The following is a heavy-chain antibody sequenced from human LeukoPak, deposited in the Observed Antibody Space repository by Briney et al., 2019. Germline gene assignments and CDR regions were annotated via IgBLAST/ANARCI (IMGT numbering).Heavy chain of an antibody. Sequence: GGSLRLSCAASGFTFSSYWMSWVRQAPGKGLEWVANIKQDGSEKYYVDSVKGGFTISRDNAKNSPYMQMNSLRAEHTTVYYFAREDICCPGTTDLWGRGTLVTVSS. V-gene: IGHV3-7*01. CDR3: AREDICCPGTTDL. CDR1: GFTFSSYW. D-gene: IGHD1-7*01. CDR2: IKQDGSEK. J-gene: IGHJ2*01.